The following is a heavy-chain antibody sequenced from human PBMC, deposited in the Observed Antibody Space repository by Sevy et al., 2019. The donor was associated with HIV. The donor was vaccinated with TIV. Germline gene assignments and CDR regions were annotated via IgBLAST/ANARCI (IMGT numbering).Heavy chain of an antibody. Sequence: ASVKVSCKASAYTFSSYGISCVRQAPGQGLEWMGWISGYNSNRKYAQKFQDRVTMTTDTSTSTAYMELRSLRSDDTAVYYCARCLGGLRPWEYNWFDPWGQGTLVTVSS. CDR3: ARCLGGLRPWEYNWFDP. V-gene: IGHV1-18*01. CDR1: AYTFSSYG. CDR2: ISGYNSNR. J-gene: IGHJ5*02. D-gene: IGHD1-26*01.